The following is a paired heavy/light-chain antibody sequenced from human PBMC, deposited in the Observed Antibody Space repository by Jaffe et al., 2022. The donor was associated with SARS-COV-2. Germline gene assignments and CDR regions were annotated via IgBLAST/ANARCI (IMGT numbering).Light chain of an antibody. CDR3: SSYSPTSTLVI. CDR2: EVS. Sequence: QSALTQPASVSGSPGQSITISCTGSSSDIGSYSYVSWYQQYPGKAPKLMIYEVSNRPSGVSNRFSGSKSGSTASLTISGLQAEDEADYYCSSYSPTSTLVIFGGGTKLTVL. V-gene: IGLV2-14*01. CDR1: SSDIGSYSY. J-gene: IGLJ2*01.
Heavy chain of an antibody. D-gene: IGHD6-13*01. CDR2: ISSSGSSP. J-gene: IGHJ4*02. CDR3: AKELSSSWPEDFDY. V-gene: IGHV3-23*01. Sequence: EVQLLESGGGLVQPGGSLRLSCAVSGFTFSSYAMSWVRQAPGKGLEWVSAISSSGSSPYYADSVKGRFTISRDNSKNTLYLQMNSLRAEDTAIYYCAKELSSSWPEDFDYWGQGTLVTVSS. CDR1: GFTFSSYA.